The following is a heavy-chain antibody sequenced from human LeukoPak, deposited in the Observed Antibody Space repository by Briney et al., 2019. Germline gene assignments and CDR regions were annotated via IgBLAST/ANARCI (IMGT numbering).Heavy chain of an antibody. CDR2: IHPGDNSA. CDR1: GYTFTTYP. CDR3: ARGLGSGSYYDY. J-gene: IGHJ4*02. Sequence: ASVKVSCKASGYTFTTYPIHWVRQAPGQGLEWMGIIHPGDNSATYAQKFQDRVTMTTDTSTSTVYMELSSLRSEDTAMYYRARGLGSGSYYDYWGQGTLVTVAS. V-gene: IGHV1-46*01. D-gene: IGHD3-10*01.